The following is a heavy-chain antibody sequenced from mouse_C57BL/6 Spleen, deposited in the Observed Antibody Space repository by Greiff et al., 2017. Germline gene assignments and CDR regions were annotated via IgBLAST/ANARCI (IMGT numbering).Heavy chain of an antibody. J-gene: IGHJ1*03. D-gene: IGHD1-1*01. CDR1: GFTFSDYG. V-gene: IGHV5-17*01. Sequence: EVMLVASGGGLVKPGGSLKLSCAASGFTFSDYGMHWVRQAPEKGLEWVAYISSGSSTIYYADTVKGRFTISRDNAKNTLFLQMTSLRSEDTAMYYCARDYGSPYGYFDVWGTGTTVTVSS. CDR2: ISSGSSTI. CDR3: ARDYGSPYGYFDV.